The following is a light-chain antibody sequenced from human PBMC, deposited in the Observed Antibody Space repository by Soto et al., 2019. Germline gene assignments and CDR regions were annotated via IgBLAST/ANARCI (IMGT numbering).Light chain of an antibody. CDR3: QQYNSYWT. CDR1: QSISSW. Sequence: DIQMTQSPSTLSASVGDRVTITCRASQSISSWLAWYQQKPGKAPKLLIYDASSLESGVPSRFSGRGSGTAFTRTISSLQPDEFATYYCQQYNSYWTLGQGTKVEIK. J-gene: IGKJ1*01. CDR2: DAS. V-gene: IGKV1-5*01.